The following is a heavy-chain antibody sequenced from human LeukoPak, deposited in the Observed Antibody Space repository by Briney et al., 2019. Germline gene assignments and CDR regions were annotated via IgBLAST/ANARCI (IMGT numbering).Heavy chain of an antibody. CDR1: GFTFTNAW. Sequence: GGSLRLSCEASGFTFTNAWMNWVRQAPGKGPEWVGRMKSKRDGGATEYAAPVKGRFTISRDDSKDTLYLQMNSLKTEDTAVYYCTTILNWGQGTLVTVSS. V-gene: IGHV3-15*01. CDR3: TTILN. J-gene: IGHJ4*02. CDR2: MKSKRDGGAT.